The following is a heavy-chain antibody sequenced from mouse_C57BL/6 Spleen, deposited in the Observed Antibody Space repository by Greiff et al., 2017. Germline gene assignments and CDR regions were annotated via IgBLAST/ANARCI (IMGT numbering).Heavy chain of an antibody. J-gene: IGHJ2*01. CDR3: ADLDSSGY. V-gene: IGHV1-55*01. Sequence: VKLQQSGAELVKPGASVKMSCKATGYTFTSYWITWVKQRPGQGLEWIGDLFPGSGSTNSNEKFKSKAPLTVDTSSSTAYMQLSSLTSEGSAVEYCADLDSSGYWGQGTTLTVSS. CDR2: LFPGSGST. CDR1: GYTFTSYW. D-gene: IGHD3-2*01.